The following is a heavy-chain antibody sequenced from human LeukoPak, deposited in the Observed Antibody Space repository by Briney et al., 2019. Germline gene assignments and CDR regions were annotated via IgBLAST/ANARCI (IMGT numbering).Heavy chain of an antibody. D-gene: IGHD6-19*01. Sequence: ASVKVSCKASGYTFTGYYMHWVRQAPGQGLEWMGWINPNSGGTNYAQKFQGRVTMTRDTSISTAYMELSRLRSDDTAVYYCARDPYSSGWYASGGYFQHWGQGTLVTVSS. CDR3: ARDPYSSGWYASGGYFQH. CDR1: GYTFTGYY. J-gene: IGHJ1*01. V-gene: IGHV1-2*02. CDR2: INPNSGGT.